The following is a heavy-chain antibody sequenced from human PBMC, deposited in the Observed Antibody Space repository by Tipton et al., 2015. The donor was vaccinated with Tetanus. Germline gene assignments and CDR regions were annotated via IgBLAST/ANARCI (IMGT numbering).Heavy chain of an antibody. CDR1: GGSLRSGDHY. V-gene: IGHV4-30-4*08. Sequence: TLSLTCTVSGGSLRSGDHYWSWIRQPPGKGLEWIAFIHHSGLAFSKPSPKSRVSISIDTSQNQFSLRLTSVTAADTAVYFCARNVYTVTNDAFDIWGHGTLVNVSS. J-gene: IGHJ3*02. CDR2: IHHSGLA. CDR3: ARNVYTVTNDAFDI. D-gene: IGHD4-11*01.